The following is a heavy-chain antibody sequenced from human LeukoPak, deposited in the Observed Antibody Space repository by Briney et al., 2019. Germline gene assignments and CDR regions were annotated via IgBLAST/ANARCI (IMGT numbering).Heavy chain of an antibody. V-gene: IGHV4-59*01. D-gene: IGHD2-15*01. CDR2: IYYSGST. J-gene: IGHJ5*02. CDR1: GGSISSYY. Sequence: SETLSLTCTVSGGSISSYYWSWIRQPPGKGLEWIGYIYYSGSTNYNPSLKSRVTISVDASKNQFSLKLSSVTAADTAVYYCASSPSYCSGGSCYPNWFDPWGQGTLVTVSS. CDR3: ASSPSYCSGGSCYPNWFDP.